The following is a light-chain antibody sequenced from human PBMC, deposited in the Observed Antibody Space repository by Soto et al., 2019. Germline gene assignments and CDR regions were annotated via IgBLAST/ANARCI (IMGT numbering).Light chain of an antibody. CDR1: SGSVSASSY. CDR3: VLYMGSGISV. J-gene: IGLJ2*01. V-gene: IGLV8-61*01. Sequence: QTVVTQGPSFSVSPGGTVTLACGLSSGSVSASSYPRWYQQTPRQAPRTLIYSTSTRSSGVPDRFSGSILGNKAALTITGAQADDECDYYCVLYMGSGISVFGGGTQLTVL. CDR2: STS.